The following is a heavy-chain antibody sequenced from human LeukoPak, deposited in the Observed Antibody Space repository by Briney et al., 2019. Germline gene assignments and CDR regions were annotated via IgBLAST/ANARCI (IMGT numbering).Heavy chain of an antibody. CDR1: GGSISSSSYY. CDR3: AREGSGTRWFDP. Sequence: SGTLSLTCTVSGGSISSSSYYWGWIRQPPGKGLEWIGSIYYSGSTYYNPSLKSRVTISVDASKNQFSLKLSSVTAADTAVYYCAREGSGTRWFDPWGRGTLVTVSS. J-gene: IGHJ5*02. V-gene: IGHV4-39*07. CDR2: IYYSGST. D-gene: IGHD3-10*01.